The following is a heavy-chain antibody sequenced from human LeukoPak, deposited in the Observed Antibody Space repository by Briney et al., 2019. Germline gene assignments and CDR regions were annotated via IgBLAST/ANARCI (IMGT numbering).Heavy chain of an antibody. CDR3: ARLSVIVGAALEYYYYYMDV. J-gene: IGHJ6*03. V-gene: IGHV4-59*12. CDR1: GGSITGYY. CDR2: IYYSGST. D-gene: IGHD1-26*01. Sequence: TLETLSLTCTVSGGSITGYYWNWIRQPPGKGLEWIGYIYYSGSTNYNPSLKSRVTTSVDMSKNQFSLRLTSVTAADTAVYYCARLSVIVGAALEYYYYYMDVWGQGTTVTVSS.